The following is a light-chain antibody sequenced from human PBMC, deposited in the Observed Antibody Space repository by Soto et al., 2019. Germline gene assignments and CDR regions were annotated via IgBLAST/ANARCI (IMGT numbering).Light chain of an antibody. CDR2: AAS. Sequence: DIQMTQSPSSLSASVGDRVTITCRASQSISTFVNWYQQKPGKAPKLLIFAASNLQSGVPSRFSGGGSGTDFTLTITTLQPKDFATYYCQQSYNTPPITFGQGTRLEIK. J-gene: IGKJ5*01. CDR1: QSISTF. V-gene: IGKV1-39*01. CDR3: QQSYNTPPIT.